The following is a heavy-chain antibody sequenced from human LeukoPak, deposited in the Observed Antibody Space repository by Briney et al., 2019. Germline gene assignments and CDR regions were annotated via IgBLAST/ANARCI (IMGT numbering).Heavy chain of an antibody. J-gene: IGHJ5*02. CDR1: GDSFSSYF. V-gene: IGHV4-59*01. CDR3: ARGSYGWFDP. D-gene: IGHD1-26*01. Sequence: SETLSLTCTVSGDSFSSYFRTWIRQPPGKGLEWIGFIYHSGTSSYNPSLKSRLTMSVDTSKNQVSLKLNSVTAADTAIYYCARGSYGWFDPWGQGTLVTVSS. CDR2: IYHSGTS.